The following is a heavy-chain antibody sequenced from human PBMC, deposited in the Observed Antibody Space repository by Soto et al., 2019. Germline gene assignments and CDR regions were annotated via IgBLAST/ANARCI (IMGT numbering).Heavy chain of an antibody. CDR2: IKSKTDGGTT. D-gene: IGHD1-1*01. Sequence: EVQLVESGGGLVKPGGSLRLSCAASGFTFSNARMSWVRQAPGKGLEWVGRIKSKTDGGTTDYAAPVKGRFTISRDDSKNTLYLQMNSLKTEDTAVYYCTTGGYNWNDGGYFDLWGRGTLVTVSS. V-gene: IGHV3-15*01. CDR1: GFTFSNAR. J-gene: IGHJ2*01. CDR3: TTGGYNWNDGGYFDL.